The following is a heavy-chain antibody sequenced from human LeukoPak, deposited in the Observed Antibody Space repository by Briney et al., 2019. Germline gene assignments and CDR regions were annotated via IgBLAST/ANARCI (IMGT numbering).Heavy chain of an antibody. V-gene: IGHV4-39*01. CDR1: GDSLSSGSYY. D-gene: IGHD3-22*01. CDR3: ARNMTLRDDSSGYTHQWFDP. Sequence: SETLSLTCTVSGDSLSSGSYYWGWLRQPPGKGLEWLGSIYYNGSTSYNPSLKSRVTISVDTSKNRFSLKLSSVTAAHTAVYYCARNMTLRDDSSGYTHQWFDPWGQGTLVTVSS. CDR2: IYYNGST. J-gene: IGHJ5*02.